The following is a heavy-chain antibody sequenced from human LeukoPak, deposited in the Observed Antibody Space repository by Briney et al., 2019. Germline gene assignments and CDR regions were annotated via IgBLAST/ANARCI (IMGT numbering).Heavy chain of an antibody. J-gene: IGHJ3*02. Sequence: ASVKVSCKASGYTFTGYYMHWVRQAPGQGLEWMGRINPNSGGTNYAQKFQGRVTMTRDTSISTAYMELSRLRSDDTAVYYCARPITMIVVATPWKAAFDIWGQGTMVTVSS. CDR2: INPNSGGT. D-gene: IGHD3-22*01. V-gene: IGHV1-2*06. CDR3: ARPITMIVVATPWKAAFDI. CDR1: GYTFTGYY.